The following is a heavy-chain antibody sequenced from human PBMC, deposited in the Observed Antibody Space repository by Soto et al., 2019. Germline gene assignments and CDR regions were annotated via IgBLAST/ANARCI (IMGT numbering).Heavy chain of an antibody. CDR3: ARRRVFFDY. CDR1: GASINSNTYY. V-gene: IGHV4-39*01. CDR2: VFSSGTT. J-gene: IGHJ4*02. Sequence: SETLSLTCTVSGASINSNTYYWGWIRQPPGKGLEWIGSVFSSGTTYYSPSLKGRVTILMDMSRNQFFLNLNSVTAADTATYYCARRRVFFDYWGQGXRVTVSS.